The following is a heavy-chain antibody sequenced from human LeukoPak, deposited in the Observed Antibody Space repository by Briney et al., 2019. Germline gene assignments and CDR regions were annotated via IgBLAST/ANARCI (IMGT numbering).Heavy chain of an antibody. CDR2: IIPIFGTA. CDR1: GGTFSSYA. V-gene: IGHV1-69*05. CDR3: ARGIAAAGIGSWFDP. D-gene: IGHD6-13*01. Sequence: GSSVKVSCKASGGTFSSYAMSWVRQAPGQGLEWMGGIIPIFGTANYAQKFQGRVTITTDESTSTAYMELSSLRSEDTAVYYCARGIAAAGIGSWFDPWGQGTLVTVSS. J-gene: IGHJ5*02.